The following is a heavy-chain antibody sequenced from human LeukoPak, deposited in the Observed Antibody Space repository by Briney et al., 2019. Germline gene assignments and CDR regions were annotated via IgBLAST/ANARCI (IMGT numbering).Heavy chain of an antibody. D-gene: IGHD2-15*01. CDR2: IYYSGST. J-gene: IGHJ5*02. CDR1: GGSVSSGSYY. Sequence: SETLSLTCTVSGGSVSSGSYYWSWIRQPPGKGLEWIGYIYYSGSTYYNPSLKSRVTISVDTSKNQFSLKLSSVTAADTAVYYCARGGVVAALYNWFDPWGQGTLVTVSS. V-gene: IGHV4-61*01. CDR3: ARGGVVAALYNWFDP.